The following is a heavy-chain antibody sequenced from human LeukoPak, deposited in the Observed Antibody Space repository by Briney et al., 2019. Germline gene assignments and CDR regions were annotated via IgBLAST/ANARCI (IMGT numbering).Heavy chain of an antibody. V-gene: IGHV4-39*07. D-gene: IGHD3-10*01. Sequence: SETLSLTCTVSGGSISSTSYYWGWIRQPPGKGLEWIGSIYYSGSTYYNPSLKSRVAISADRSKNQFSLKLSSVTAADTAVYYCARDGWNYYGQPTDYYYYGMDVWSQGTTVTVSS. J-gene: IGHJ6*02. CDR1: GGSISSTSYY. CDR2: IYYSGST. CDR3: ARDGWNYYGQPTDYYYYGMDV.